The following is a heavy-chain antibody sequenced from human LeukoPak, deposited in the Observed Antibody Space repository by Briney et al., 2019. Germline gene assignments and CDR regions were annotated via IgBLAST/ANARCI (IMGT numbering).Heavy chain of an antibody. D-gene: IGHD2-2*01. J-gene: IGHJ4*02. Sequence: QSGGSLRLSCAASGFTFSSYAMSWVRQAPGKGLGWVSGISGSGGGSTYDADSVKGRFTISRDNSKNTLYLQMNSLRAEDTAVYYCAKSKTPYCSSTNCLMFDYWGQGALVTVSS. CDR2: ISGSGGGST. V-gene: IGHV3-23*01. CDR3: AKSKTPYCSSTNCLMFDY. CDR1: GFTFSSYA.